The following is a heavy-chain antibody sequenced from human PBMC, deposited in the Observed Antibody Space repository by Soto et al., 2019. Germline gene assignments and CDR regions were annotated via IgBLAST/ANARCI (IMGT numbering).Heavy chain of an antibody. Sequence: EVQLVESGGGLVQPGRSLRLSCAASGFTFDDYAMHWVRQAPGKGLEWVSGISWNSGSIGYADSVKGRFTISRDNAKNSLYLQMNSLRAEDTALYYCARRINYYYYGMDVWGQGTTVTVSS. V-gene: IGHV3-9*01. CDR2: ISWNSGSI. CDR1: GFTFDDYA. CDR3: ARRINYYYYGMDV. J-gene: IGHJ6*02.